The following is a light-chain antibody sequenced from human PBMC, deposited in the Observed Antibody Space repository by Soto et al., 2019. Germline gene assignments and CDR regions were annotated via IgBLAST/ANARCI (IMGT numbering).Light chain of an antibody. V-gene: IGLV2-14*03. J-gene: IGLJ1*01. Sequence: QSALTQPASVSGTPGQSITISCTGTSSDVGGYAYVSWYQHHPGKAPKLTIYDVSNRPSGVSNRFSGSKSGNTASLTISGLQAEDEAEYYCSSYTSSSTDVFGTGTKVTVL. CDR3: SSYTSSSTDV. CDR1: SSDVGGYAY. CDR2: DVS.